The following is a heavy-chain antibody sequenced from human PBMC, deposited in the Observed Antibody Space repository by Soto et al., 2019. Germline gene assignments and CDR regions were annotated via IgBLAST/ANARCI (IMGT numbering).Heavy chain of an antibody. V-gene: IGHV3-23*01. CDR1: GFTFSSYA. CDR2: ISGSGGST. Sequence: EVQLLESGGGLVQPGGSLRLSCAASGFTFSSYAMSWVRQAPGKGLAWVSAISGSGGSTYYADSVKGRFSISRDNSKNTLNQQRNGMGAEDTAVYYCAKVPPPFYCSCGSCPRDYWGQGTLVTVSS. D-gene: IGHD2-15*01. J-gene: IGHJ4*02. CDR3: AKVPPPFYCSCGSCPRDY.